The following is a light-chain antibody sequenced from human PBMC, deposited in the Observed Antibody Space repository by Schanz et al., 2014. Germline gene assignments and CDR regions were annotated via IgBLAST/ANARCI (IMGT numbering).Light chain of an antibody. V-gene: IGKV3-15*01. CDR3: QQYDNLPLT. CDR2: GAS. Sequence: EIVLTQSPGTLSLSPGDWASLSCRASQSVSSNLAWYQQKPGQAPRLLIYGASTRATGIPARFSGSGSGTDFTLTISSLQPEDIATYYCQQYDNLPLTFGPGTKVDIK. J-gene: IGKJ3*01. CDR1: QSVSSN.